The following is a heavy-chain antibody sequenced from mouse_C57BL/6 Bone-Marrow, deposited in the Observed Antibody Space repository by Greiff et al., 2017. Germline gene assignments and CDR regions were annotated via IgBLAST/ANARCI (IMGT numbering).Heavy chain of an antibody. CDR1: GFTFSDYY. Sequence: EVQGVESGGGLVQPGGSLKLSCAASGFTFSDYYMYWVRQTPEKRLEWVAYISNGGGSTYYPDTVKGRFTISRDNAKNTLYLQMSRLKSEDTAMYYCARHHYGPFAYWGQGTLVTVSA. J-gene: IGHJ3*01. V-gene: IGHV5-12*01. CDR2: ISNGGGST. D-gene: IGHD1-2*01. CDR3: ARHHYGPFAY.